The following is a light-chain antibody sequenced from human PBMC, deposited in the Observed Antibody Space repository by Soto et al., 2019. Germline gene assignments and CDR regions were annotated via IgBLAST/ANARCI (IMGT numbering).Light chain of an antibody. Sequence: QSALTQPASVSGSPGQSITISCTGTSSDVGGYNYVSWYQHHPGKAPKLIILDVSDRPSGISDRFSASKSGNTASLTISGLQAEDEADYYCCSYSSGSTPWVFGTGTKVTVL. CDR1: SSDVGGYNY. CDR2: DVS. J-gene: IGLJ1*01. V-gene: IGLV2-14*03. CDR3: CSYSSGSTPWV.